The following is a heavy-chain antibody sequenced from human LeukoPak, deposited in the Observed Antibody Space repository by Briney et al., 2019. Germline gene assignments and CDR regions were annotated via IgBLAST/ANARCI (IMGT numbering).Heavy chain of an antibody. D-gene: IGHD3-22*01. CDR1: GFTFSSYA. J-gene: IGHJ4*02. Sequence: GGSLRLSCAASGFTFSSYAMSWVLQAPGKGLEWVSAISGSGTNTYYADSVKGRFTISRDNAKNSLYLQMNSLRAEDTAVYYCAKASAMIVVVSKHFDYWGQGTLVTVSS. CDR3: AKASAMIVVVSKHFDY. CDR2: ISGSGTNT. V-gene: IGHV3-23*01.